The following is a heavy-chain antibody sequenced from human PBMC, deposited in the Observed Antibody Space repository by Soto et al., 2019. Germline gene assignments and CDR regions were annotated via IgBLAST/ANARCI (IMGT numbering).Heavy chain of an antibody. J-gene: IGHJ4*02. CDR2: IYHSGST. V-gene: IGHV4-30-2*01. CDR1: GGSISSGGYS. Sequence: TLSLTCAVSGGSISSGGYSWSWIRQPPGKGLEWIGYIYHSGSTYYNPSLKSRVTISADTSKNQFSLKLSSVTAADTAVYYCAREHRGDGYNYQFDYWGQGTVVTVSS. D-gene: IGHD1-1*01. CDR3: AREHRGDGYNYQFDY.